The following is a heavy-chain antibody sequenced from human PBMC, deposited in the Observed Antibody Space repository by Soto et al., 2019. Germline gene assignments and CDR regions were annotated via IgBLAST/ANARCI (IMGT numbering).Heavy chain of an antibody. CDR3: ARALRYCISTSCYVYYGMDV. D-gene: IGHD2-2*01. Sequence: SETLSLTCTVSGGSISSRDYYWSWIRQPPGKGLEWIGYIYYSGSTYYNPSLKSRVTISVDTSKNQFSLKLSSVTAADTAVYYCARALRYCISTSCYVYYGMDVWGQGTTVT. J-gene: IGHJ6*02. CDR1: GGSISSRDYY. V-gene: IGHV4-30-4*01. CDR2: IYYSGST.